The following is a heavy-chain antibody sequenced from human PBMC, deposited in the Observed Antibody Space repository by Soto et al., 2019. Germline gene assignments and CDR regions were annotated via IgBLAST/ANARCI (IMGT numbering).Heavy chain of an antibody. V-gene: IGHV4-59*01. Sequence: SETLSLTCTVSSGSISSSYWSWIRQPPGKGLEWIGYIYYSGSTNYNPSLKSRVTISVDTSKNQFSLKLSSVTAADTAVYYCAREVREQWRNIPAGDYYYGMDVWGQGTTVTVSS. J-gene: IGHJ6*02. D-gene: IGHD6-19*01. CDR3: AREVREQWRNIPAGDYYYGMDV. CDR2: IYYSGST. CDR1: SGSISSSY.